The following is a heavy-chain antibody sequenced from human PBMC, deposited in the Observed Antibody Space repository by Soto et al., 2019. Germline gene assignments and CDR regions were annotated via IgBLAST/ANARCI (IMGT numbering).Heavy chain of an antibody. Sequence: GGSLRLSCAASGFTFSSYAMSWVRQAPGKGLELVSAISGSGGSTYYADSVKGRFTISRDNSKNTLYLQMNSLRAEDTAVYYCAKDRGGTMIVVVPFDYWGQGTLVTVSS. CDR1: GFTFSSYA. CDR2: ISGSGGST. J-gene: IGHJ4*02. D-gene: IGHD3-22*01. V-gene: IGHV3-23*01. CDR3: AKDRGGTMIVVVPFDY.